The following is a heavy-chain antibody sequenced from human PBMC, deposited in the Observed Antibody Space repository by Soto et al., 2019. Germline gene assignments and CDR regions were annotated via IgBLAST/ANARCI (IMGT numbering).Heavy chain of an antibody. CDR1: GYTFTSYD. Sequence: QVQLVQSGAEVKKPGASVKVSCKASGYTFTSYDINWVRQATGQGLEWMGWMNPNSGNTGYAQKFQGRVTMTRNTSISTAYMERSSLRSEDTAVYYCARGRPLWFGELSWFDYWGQGTLVTVSS. CDR3: ARGRPLWFGELSWFDY. CDR2: MNPNSGNT. D-gene: IGHD3-10*01. V-gene: IGHV1-8*01. J-gene: IGHJ4*02.